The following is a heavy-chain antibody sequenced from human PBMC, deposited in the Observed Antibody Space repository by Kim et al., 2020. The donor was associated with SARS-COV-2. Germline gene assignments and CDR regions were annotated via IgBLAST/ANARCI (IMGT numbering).Heavy chain of an antibody. D-gene: IGHD6-13*01. J-gene: IGHJ6*02. CDR2: INPSGGST. CDR1: GYTFTSYY. V-gene: IGHV1-46*01. CDR3: ARGAKISSSWPPDYYYYGMDV. Sequence: ASVKVSCKASGYTFTSYYMHWVRQAPGQGLEWMGIINPSGGSTSYAQKFQGRVTMTRDTSTSTVYMELSSLRSEDTAVYYCARGAKISSSWPPDYYYYGMDVWGQGTTVTVSS.